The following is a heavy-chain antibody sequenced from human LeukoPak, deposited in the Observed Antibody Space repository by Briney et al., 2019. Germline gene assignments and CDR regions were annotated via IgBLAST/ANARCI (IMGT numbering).Heavy chain of an antibody. Sequence: GGCLRLSCAASGFTFSSYAMSWVRQAPGKGLEWVSAISGSGGSTYYADSVKGRFTISRDNSKNTLYLQMNSLRAEDTAVYYCAKDFLCSSTSCYRAGFAFDIWGQGTMVTVSS. CDR1: GFTFSSYA. J-gene: IGHJ3*02. CDR2: ISGSGGST. D-gene: IGHD2-2*02. V-gene: IGHV3-23*01. CDR3: AKDFLCSSTSCYRAGFAFDI.